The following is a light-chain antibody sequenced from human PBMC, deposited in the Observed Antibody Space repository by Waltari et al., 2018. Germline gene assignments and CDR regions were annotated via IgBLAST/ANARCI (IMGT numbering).Light chain of an antibody. Sequence: QSALTQTATVSGSPGQSITISCTVSSSDVGNYNLVSWYQQHPGEAPKLIIYDVNKRPLGVSNRFSGSKSGNTASLTISGLQAADEADYYCCSYAGSSVSVFGGGTKVTVL. CDR3: CSYAGSSVSV. CDR2: DVN. V-gene: IGLV2-23*02. J-gene: IGLJ3*02. CDR1: SSDVGNYNL.